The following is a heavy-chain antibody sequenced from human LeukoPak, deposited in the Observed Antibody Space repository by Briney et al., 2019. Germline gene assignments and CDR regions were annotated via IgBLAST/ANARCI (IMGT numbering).Heavy chain of an antibody. Sequence: ASVKVSCKASGYSFNGYYIHWMRRAPGQGPEWMGWINPSSGDTNYVEKFQDRVIMTRDTSINTAYMEMSSLRYDDTAFYYCARQRQGEIVAGTSFDLWGQGTLITVSS. CDR3: ARQRQGEIVAGTSFDL. D-gene: IGHD6-19*01. V-gene: IGHV1-2*02. J-gene: IGHJ4*02. CDR2: INPSSGDT. CDR1: GYSFNGYY.